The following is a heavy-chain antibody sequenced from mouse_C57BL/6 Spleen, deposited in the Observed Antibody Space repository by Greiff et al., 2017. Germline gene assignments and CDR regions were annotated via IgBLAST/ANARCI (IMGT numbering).Heavy chain of an antibody. CDR2: ISYDGSN. CDR3: ARGWLLRGYYYAMDY. J-gene: IGHJ4*01. CDR1: GYSITSGYY. Sequence: EVQLQQSGPGLVKPSQSLSLTCSVTGYSITSGYYWNWIRQFPGNKLEWMGYISYDGSNNYNPSLKNRISITRDTSKNQFFLKLNSVTTEDTATYYCARGWLLRGYYYAMDYWGQGTSVTVSS. V-gene: IGHV3-6*01. D-gene: IGHD2-3*01.